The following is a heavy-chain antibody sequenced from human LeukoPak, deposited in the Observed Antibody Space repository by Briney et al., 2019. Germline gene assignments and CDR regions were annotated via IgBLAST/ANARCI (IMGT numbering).Heavy chain of an antibody. CDR1: GYTFLPYD. Sequence: ASVNVSCKASGYTFLPYDISWVRQATGQGLKGVVWMNPNSGDTGYAQKFQGRVTMTRNTSISTAYMELSSLRSEDTAVYYCARVGGAYCSGGSCYYNWFDPWGQGTLVTVSS. J-gene: IGHJ5*02. CDR3: ARVGGAYCSGGSCYYNWFDP. D-gene: IGHD2-15*01. CDR2: MNPNSGDT. V-gene: IGHV1-8*01.